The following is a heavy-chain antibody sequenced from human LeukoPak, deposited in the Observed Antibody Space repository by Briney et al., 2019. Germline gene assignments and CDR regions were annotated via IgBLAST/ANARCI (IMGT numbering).Heavy chain of an antibody. D-gene: IGHD7-27*01. CDR3: ARVDANWGVVDY. J-gene: IGHJ4*02. CDR2: VYYSGST. V-gene: IGHV4-59*01. Sequence: SETLSLTCTVSGGSISNYYWSWIRQPPGKGLEWIAFVYYSGSTDYNPSLKSRVTISVDTSKNQFSLKLSSVTAADTAVYYCARVDANWGVVDYWGQGTLVTVSS. CDR1: GGSISNYY.